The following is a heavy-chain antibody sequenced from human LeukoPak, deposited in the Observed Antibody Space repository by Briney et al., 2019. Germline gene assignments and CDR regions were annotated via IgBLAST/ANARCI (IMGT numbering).Heavy chain of an antibody. D-gene: IGHD3-22*01. CDR1: GGSFSGYY. CDR3: ARESNDYYDSSGYSRNFDY. CDR2: INHSGST. J-gene: IGHJ4*02. Sequence: PSETLSLTCAVYGGSFSGYYWSWIRQPPGKGLEWIGEINHSGSTNYNPSLKSRVTISVDTSKNQFSLKLISVTAADTAVYYCARESNDYYDSSGYSRNFDYWGQGTLVTVSS. V-gene: IGHV4-34*01.